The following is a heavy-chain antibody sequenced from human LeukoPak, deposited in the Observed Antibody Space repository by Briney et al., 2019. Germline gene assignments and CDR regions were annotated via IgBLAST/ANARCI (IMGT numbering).Heavy chain of an antibody. CDR3: AKDQYFVTGYYSHMDV. CDR1: GFTFSSYA. Sequence: PSGGSLRLSCAASGFTFSSYAMSWVRQAPGKVLEWVSAISGSGGSTYYADSVKGRFTISRDNSKNTLYLQMNSLRAEDTAVYYCAKDQYFVTGYYSHMDVWGKGTTVTISS. D-gene: IGHD2-21*02. CDR2: ISGSGGST. V-gene: IGHV3-23*01. J-gene: IGHJ6*03.